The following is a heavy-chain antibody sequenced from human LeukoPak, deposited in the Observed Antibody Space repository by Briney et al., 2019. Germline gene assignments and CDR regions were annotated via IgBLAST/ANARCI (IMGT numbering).Heavy chain of an antibody. CDR2: ISGSGGST. CDR1: GGSISSSSYY. Sequence: SSETLSLTCTVSGGSISSSSYYWGWIRQPPGKGLEWVSAISGSGGSTYYADSVKGRFTISRDNSKNTLYLQMNSLRAEDTAVYYCAKDFHQTLTKYYYDFWSGYPLYFDYWGQGTLVTVSS. V-gene: IGHV3-23*01. D-gene: IGHD3-3*01. CDR3: AKDFHQTLTKYYYDFWSGYPLYFDY. J-gene: IGHJ4*02.